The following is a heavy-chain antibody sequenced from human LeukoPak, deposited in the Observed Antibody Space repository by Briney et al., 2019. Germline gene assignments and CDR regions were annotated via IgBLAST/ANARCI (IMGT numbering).Heavy chain of an antibody. CDR1: GFTFSSYS. V-gene: IGHV3-21*01. Sequence: GGSLRLSCAASGFTFSSYSMNWVRQAPGKGLEWVSSISSSSSYIYYADSVKGRFTISRDNAKNSLYLQMNSLRAEDTAVYYCARMENYYDSSGYYYDFDYWGQGTLVTVSS. CDR2: ISSSSSYI. CDR3: ARMENYYDSSGYYYDFDY. D-gene: IGHD3-22*01. J-gene: IGHJ4*02.